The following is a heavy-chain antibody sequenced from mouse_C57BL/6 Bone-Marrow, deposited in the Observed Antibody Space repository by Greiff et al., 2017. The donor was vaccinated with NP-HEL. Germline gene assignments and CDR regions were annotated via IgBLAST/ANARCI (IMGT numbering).Heavy chain of an antibody. Sequence: VQLKQPGPELVKPGASVKISCKASGYTFTDYYMNWVKQSHGKSLEWIGDINPNNGGTSYNQKFKGKATLTVDKSSSTAYMELRSLTSEDSAVYYCARLPFAYWGQGTLVTVSA. J-gene: IGHJ3*01. CDR2: INPNNGGT. V-gene: IGHV1-26*01. D-gene: IGHD2-4*01. CDR3: ARLPFAY. CDR1: GYTFTDYY.